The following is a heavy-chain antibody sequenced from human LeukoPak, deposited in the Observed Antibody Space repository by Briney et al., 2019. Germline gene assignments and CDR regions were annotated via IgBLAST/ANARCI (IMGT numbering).Heavy chain of an antibody. D-gene: IGHD2-15*01. Sequence: ASVKVSCKASGYTFTSYYMHWVRQAPGQGLEWMGWISAYNGNTNYAQKLQGRVTMTTDTSTSTAYMELRSLRSDDTAVYYCARVPAALGYCSGGSCYGYWGQGTLVTVSS. J-gene: IGHJ4*02. CDR1: GYTFTSYY. CDR2: ISAYNGNT. CDR3: ARVPAALGYCSGGSCYGY. V-gene: IGHV1-18*04.